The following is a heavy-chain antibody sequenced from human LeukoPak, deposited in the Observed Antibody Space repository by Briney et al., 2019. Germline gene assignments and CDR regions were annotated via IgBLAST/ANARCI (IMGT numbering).Heavy chain of an antibody. J-gene: IGHJ4*02. Sequence: PGGSLRLSCAASGLTFSSYGMHWVRQAPGKGLEWVAVISYDGSNKYYADSVKGRFTISRDNSKNTLYLQMNSLRAEDTAVYYCAKDGVGSRASFDYWGQGTLVTVSS. V-gene: IGHV3-30*18. D-gene: IGHD1-26*01. CDR1: GLTFSSYG. CDR3: AKDGVGSRASFDY. CDR2: ISYDGSNK.